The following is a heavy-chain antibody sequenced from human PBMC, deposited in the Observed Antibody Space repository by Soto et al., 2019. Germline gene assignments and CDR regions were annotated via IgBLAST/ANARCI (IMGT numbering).Heavy chain of an antibody. CDR3: AASCVACGGFNYYGMDV. D-gene: IGHD2-21*01. J-gene: IGHJ6*02. V-gene: IGHV4-31*03. CDR2: IYYSGTT. CDR1: GGSISSDGYY. Sequence: QVQLQESGPGLVKPSQTLSLTCTVSGGSISSDGYYWYWIRQHPGKGLEWIGYIYYSGTTYYNPSLKSRVTISVDTSKNQFSLKLSSVTAADTAVYYCAASCVACGGFNYYGMDVWGQGTTVTVSS.